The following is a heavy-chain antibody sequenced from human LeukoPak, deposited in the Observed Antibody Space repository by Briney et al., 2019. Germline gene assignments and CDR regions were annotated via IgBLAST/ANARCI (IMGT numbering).Heavy chain of an antibody. CDR3: SREWGEGPYVP. CDR2: INPNSGGT. J-gene: IGHJ5*02. D-gene: IGHD1-26*01. V-gene: IGHV1-2*02. Sequence: EASVKVSCKASGYTFTGYYMHWVRQAPGQGLEWMGWINPNSGGTNYAQKFQGRVTMTRDTSISTAYMELSRLRSDDTAVYYCSREWGEGPYVPWGQGTLVTVSS. CDR1: GYTFTGYY.